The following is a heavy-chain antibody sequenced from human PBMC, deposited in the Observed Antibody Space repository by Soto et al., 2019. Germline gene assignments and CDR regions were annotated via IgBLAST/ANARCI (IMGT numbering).Heavy chain of an antibody. V-gene: IGHV3-21*06. J-gene: IGHJ4*02. CDR1: GFMFSSYR. D-gene: IGHD3-10*01. Sequence: VQLVESGGGLVKRGGSLRLSCAASGFMFSSYRMNWVRQAPGKGLEWVSSINSGGTYRYYADSVQGRFTISRNNARNSLYLQMNSLGVEDTAVYYCARDLTTYGSPHFDYWGQGTLVTVFS. CDR3: ARDLTTYGSPHFDY. CDR2: INSGGTYR.